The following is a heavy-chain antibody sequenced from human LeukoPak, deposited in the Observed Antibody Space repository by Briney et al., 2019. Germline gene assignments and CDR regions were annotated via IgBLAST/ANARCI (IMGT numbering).Heavy chain of an antibody. V-gene: IGHV3-15*01. J-gene: IGHJ6*03. D-gene: IGHD3-10*01. Sequence: GGSLRLSCAASGFTFSNAWMSWVRQAPGKGLEWVGRIKSKTDGGTTDYAAPVKGRFTISRDDSKNTLYLQMNSLKTEDTAVYHCTTDRGDYGSGCYEIYYYYMDVWGKGTTVTVSS. CDR3: TTDRGDYGSGCYEIYYYYMDV. CDR1: GFTFSNAW. CDR2: IKSKTDGGTT.